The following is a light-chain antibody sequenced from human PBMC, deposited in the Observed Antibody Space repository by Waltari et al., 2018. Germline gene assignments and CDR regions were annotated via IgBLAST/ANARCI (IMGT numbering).Light chain of an antibody. CDR2: WAS. V-gene: IGKV4-1*01. CDR1: QSLLFSSNNKNY. J-gene: IGKJ4*01. Sequence: DIVMTQSPDSLAVSLGDRATINCKSSQSLLFSSNNKNYLAWYQQKPGQPPKLLIYWASIQESGVPDRFSGSGSGTDFTLTISSLQAEDVAVYYCQQYDTTPLTFGGGTKVEIK. CDR3: QQYDTTPLT.